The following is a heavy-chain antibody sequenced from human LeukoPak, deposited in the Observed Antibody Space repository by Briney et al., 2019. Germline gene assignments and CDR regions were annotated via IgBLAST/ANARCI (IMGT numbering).Heavy chain of an antibody. D-gene: IGHD5-18*01. CDR2: IKQDGSEK. CDR3: ARDTGGGYSCYDC. CDR1: GFTFSSYW. V-gene: IGHV3-7*01. Sequence: PGGSLRHSCAASGFTFSSYWMTWIRQAPGKGLEWVANIKQDGSEKYYVDSVKGRFTNSRDNAKNSLYLQMNSLRAEDTAVYYCARDTGGGYSCYDCWGQGTLVTVSS. J-gene: IGHJ4*02.